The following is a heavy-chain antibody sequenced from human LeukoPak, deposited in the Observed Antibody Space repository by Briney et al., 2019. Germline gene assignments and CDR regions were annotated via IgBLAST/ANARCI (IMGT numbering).Heavy chain of an antibody. D-gene: IGHD6-19*01. CDR3: ARRDISSGWSFDY. V-gene: IGHV4-4*07. J-gene: IGHJ4*02. Sequence: ASETLSLTCTVSGGSIRNYHWSWIRQPAGKGLEWIGQIHTSGSTNYNPPLKSRVTMSIDTPENQLSQTKRSVTAADTAVYYCARRDISSGWSFDYWGQGTLVTVSS. CDR1: GGSIRNYH. CDR2: IHTSGST.